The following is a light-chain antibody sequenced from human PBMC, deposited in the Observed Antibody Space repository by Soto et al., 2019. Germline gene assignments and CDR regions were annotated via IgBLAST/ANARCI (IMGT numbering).Light chain of an antibody. J-gene: IGLJ1*01. V-gene: IGLV1-44*01. CDR2: SNS. Sequence: VRPQPPSESGSPGLWVTMPYFSSSSNIGSKSVNWYQQLPGTAPKLLIYSNSQRPSGVPDRFSGSKSGNTASLTISGLQAEDEADYYCSSYTTSSCRYVFGTGTKV. CDR1: SSNIGSKS. CDR3: SSYTTSSCRYV.